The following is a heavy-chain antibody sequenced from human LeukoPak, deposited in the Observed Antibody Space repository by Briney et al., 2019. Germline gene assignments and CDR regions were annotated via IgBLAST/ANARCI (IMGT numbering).Heavy chain of an antibody. J-gene: IGHJ6*03. CDR3: ARHGIYSNYNYMDV. CDR2: IYYSGST. CDR1: GGSTSSSSYY. Sequence: PSETLSLTCTVSGGSTSSSSYYWGWIRQPPGKGLEWIGSIYYSGSTYYNPSLKSRVTMSVDTSKNQCSLKLSSVTAADTAVYYCARHGIYSNYNYMDVWGKGTTVTVSS. V-gene: IGHV4-39*01. D-gene: IGHD4-11*01.